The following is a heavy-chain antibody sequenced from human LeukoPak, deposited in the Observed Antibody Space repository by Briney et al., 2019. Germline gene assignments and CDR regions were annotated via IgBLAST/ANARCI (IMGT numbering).Heavy chain of an antibody. Sequence: GGSLRLSCAASGFIFDIYGMCWVRQAPGKGLEWVSGLGGRGGEIFYADSVKGRFTMSRENSKNTLYLQMNSLRGDDTAVYFCARGGNIYLSGNSKIFEDWGQGTLVTVSS. D-gene: IGHD2/OR15-2a*01. V-gene: IGHV3-23*01. J-gene: IGHJ4*02. CDR3: ARGGNIYLSGNSKIFED. CDR2: LGGRGGEI. CDR1: GFIFDIYG.